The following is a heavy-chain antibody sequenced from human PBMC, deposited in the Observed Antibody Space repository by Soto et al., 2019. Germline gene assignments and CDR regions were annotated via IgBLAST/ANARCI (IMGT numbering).Heavy chain of an antibody. CDR1: AFTFSNYA. Sequence: PGESLRLSFAPSAFTFSNYAMHWVRQAPGKGLEWVAIISSDGNNKYYADSVEGRFTISRDNSRNTLYLQMNSLRAEDTAVYYCARAPGSSGYSDYFDYWGQGT. CDR2: ISSDGNNK. J-gene: IGHJ4*02. D-gene: IGHD3-22*01. CDR3: ARAPGSSGYSDYFDY. V-gene: IGHV3-30-3*01.